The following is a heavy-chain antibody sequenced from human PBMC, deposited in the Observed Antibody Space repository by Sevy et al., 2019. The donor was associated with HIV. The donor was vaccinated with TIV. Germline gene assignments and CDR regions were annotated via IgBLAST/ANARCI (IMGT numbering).Heavy chain of an antibody. CDR2: ISGSGGST. Sequence: GGSLRLSCAASGFTFSSYAMSWVRQAPGKGLEWVSAISGSGGSTYYADSVKGRFTISRDNSKNTLYLQMNSPRAEDTAVYYCATCSWVLAALDYWGQGTLVTVSS. CDR3: ATCSWVLAALDY. V-gene: IGHV3-23*01. D-gene: IGHD3-3*02. CDR1: GFTFSSYA. J-gene: IGHJ4*02.